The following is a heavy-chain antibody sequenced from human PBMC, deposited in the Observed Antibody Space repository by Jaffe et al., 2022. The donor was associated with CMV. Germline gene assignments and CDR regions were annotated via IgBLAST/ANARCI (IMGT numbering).Heavy chain of an antibody. CDR2: ISSSSSYI. V-gene: IGHV3-21*01. Sequence: EVQLVESGGGLVKPGGSLRLSCAASGFTFSSYSMNWVRQAPGKGLEWVSSISSSSSYIYYADSVKGRFTISRDNAKNSLYLQMNSLRAEDTAVYYCARDHHAYYDFWSGSLYYGMDVWGQGTTVTVSS. J-gene: IGHJ6*02. CDR3: ARDHHAYYDFWSGSLYYGMDV. D-gene: IGHD3-3*01. CDR1: GFTFSSYS.